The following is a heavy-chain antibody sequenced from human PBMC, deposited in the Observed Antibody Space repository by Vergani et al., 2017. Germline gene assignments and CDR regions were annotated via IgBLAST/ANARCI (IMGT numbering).Heavy chain of an antibody. CDR1: GYSISSGYY. D-gene: IGHD3-10*01. Sequence: QVQLPESGPGLVKPSETLSLTCAVSGYSISSGYYWGWIRQPPGKGLEWIGSIYHSGSTYYNPSLKSRVTISVDTSKNQFSLKLSSVTAADTAVYYCARFSMGSTFDYWGQGTLVTVSS. CDR2: IYHSGST. J-gene: IGHJ4*02. CDR3: ARFSMGSTFDY. V-gene: IGHV4-38-2*01.